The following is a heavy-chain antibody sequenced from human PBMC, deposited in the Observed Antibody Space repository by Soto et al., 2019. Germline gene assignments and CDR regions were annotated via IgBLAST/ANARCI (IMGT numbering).Heavy chain of an antibody. V-gene: IGHV4-30-2*01. Sequence: SETLSLTCTVSGGSIHSSLYSWTWIRQAPAKGLEWIGYLFHGGSTYYTPSLASRVIMTLDRSKNQFSLNLTSVTAADTAVYYCARVDRTNYGMDVWGQGTTVTVSS. J-gene: IGHJ6*02. CDR3: ARVDRTNYGMDV. CDR1: GGSIHSSLYS. CDR2: LFHGGST. D-gene: IGHD2-8*01.